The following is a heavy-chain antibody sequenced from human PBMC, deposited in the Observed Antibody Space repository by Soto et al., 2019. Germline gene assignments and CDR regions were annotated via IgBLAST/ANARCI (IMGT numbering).Heavy chain of an antibody. CDR1: GGSISSGGYY. D-gene: IGHD2-21*02. J-gene: IGHJ4*02. CDR3: ARVLVVVTAMDHKNDY. CDR2: IYYSGST. V-gene: IGHV4-31*03. Sequence: SETLSLTCTVSGGSISSGGYYWSLIRQHPGKGLEWIGYIYYSGSTYYNPSLKSRVTISVDTSKNQFSLKLSSVTAADTAVYYCARVLVVVTAMDHKNDYWGQGTLVTSPQ.